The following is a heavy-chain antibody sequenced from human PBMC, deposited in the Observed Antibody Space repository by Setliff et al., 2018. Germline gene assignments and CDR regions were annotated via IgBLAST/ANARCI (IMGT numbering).Heavy chain of an antibody. V-gene: IGHV3-11*04. CDR1: GFAFGDYF. CDR2: ISSDGITI. CDR3: ARRLVGATTPFGY. D-gene: IGHD1-26*01. Sequence: PGGSLRLSCAASGFAFGDYFMSWIREAPGKGLEWISYISSDGITIHYADSVKGRFTVTRDNAKNSLCLQMNSLRAEDTAVYYCARRLVGATTPFGYWGQGTLVTVSS. J-gene: IGHJ4*02.